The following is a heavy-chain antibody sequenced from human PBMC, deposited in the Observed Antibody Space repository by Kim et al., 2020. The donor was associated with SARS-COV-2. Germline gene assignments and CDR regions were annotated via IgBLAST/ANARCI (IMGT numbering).Heavy chain of an antibody. D-gene: IGHD3-10*01. Sequence: GGSLRLSCAASGFTFSSYPFHWVRQAPGKGLEWVAVISWDGRVKYYTDSVKGRFTISRDSSKNMLYLQMNSLRADDTALYYCAADLIRGLPDYFDYWGRGTLVSVSS. V-gene: IGHV3-30*04. CDR1: GFTFSSYP. CDR3: AADLIRGLPDYFDY. J-gene: IGHJ4*02. CDR2: ISWDGRVK.